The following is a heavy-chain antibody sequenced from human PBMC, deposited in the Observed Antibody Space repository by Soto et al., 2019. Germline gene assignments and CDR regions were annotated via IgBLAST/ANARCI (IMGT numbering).Heavy chain of an antibody. CDR2: ISAYNGNT. J-gene: IGHJ5*02. V-gene: IGHV1-18*01. CDR1: GYTFTSYG. D-gene: IGHD3-3*01. Sequence: GASLKVSCKASGYTFTSYGISWVRPAPGQGLEWMGWISAYNGNTNYAQKLQGRVTMTTDTSTSTAYMELRSLRSDDTAVYYCARRLRFLEWFWFDPWGQGSLVTVSS. CDR3: ARRLRFLEWFWFDP.